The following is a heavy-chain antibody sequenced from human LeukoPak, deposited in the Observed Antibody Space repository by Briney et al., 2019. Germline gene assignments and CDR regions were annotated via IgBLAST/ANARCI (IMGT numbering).Heavy chain of an antibody. CDR2: ISSSSTI. J-gene: IGHJ6*03. Sequence: GGSLRLSCAAPGFTFSSYSMNWVRQAPGKGLEWVSYISSSSTIYHADSVKGRFTISRDNAKNSLYLQMNSLRAEDTAVYYCARDVRYSYGYYYYYMDVWGKGTTVTVSS. D-gene: IGHD5-18*01. CDR3: ARDVRYSYGYYYYYMDV. CDR1: GFTFSSYS. V-gene: IGHV3-48*01.